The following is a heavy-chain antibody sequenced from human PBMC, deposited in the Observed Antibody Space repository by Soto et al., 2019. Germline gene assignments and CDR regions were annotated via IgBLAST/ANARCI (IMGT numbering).Heavy chain of an antibody. CDR3: ARGALVRSFLKDFDY. D-gene: IGHD6-13*01. CDR2: ISSSSSYI. CDR1: GFTFSSYS. Sequence: PGGSLRLSCAASGFTFSSYSMNWVRQAPGKGLEWVSSISSSSSYIYYADSVKGRFTISRDNAKNSLYLQMNSLRAEDTAVYYCARGALVRSFLKDFDYWGQGTRVTVSS. J-gene: IGHJ4*02. V-gene: IGHV3-21*01.